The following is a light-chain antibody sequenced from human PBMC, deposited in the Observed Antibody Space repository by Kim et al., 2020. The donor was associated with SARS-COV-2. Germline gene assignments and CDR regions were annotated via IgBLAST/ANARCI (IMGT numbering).Light chain of an antibody. CDR2: HDT. CDR1: KLGDQY. Sequence: SYELTQPPSVSVSPGQTASITCSGDKLGDQYASWYQQKPGQSPVLVIYHDTKRPSGIPERFSGSNSGNTATLTISGTQAMDEADYYCQAWDSSTEVFGTGTKFTVL. CDR3: QAWDSSTEV. J-gene: IGLJ1*01. V-gene: IGLV3-1*01.